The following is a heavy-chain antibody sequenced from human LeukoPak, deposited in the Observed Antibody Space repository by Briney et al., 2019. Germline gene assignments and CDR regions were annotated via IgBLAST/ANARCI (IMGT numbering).Heavy chain of an antibody. D-gene: IGHD6-13*01. V-gene: IGHV3-23*01. CDR3: AITPGIAAAWEGYFDY. CDR1: GFTFSSYA. J-gene: IGHJ4*02. CDR2: ISGSGGST. Sequence: GGSLRLSCAASGFTFSSYAMSWVRQAPGKGLEWVAAISGSGGSTYYADSVKGRFTISRDNSKNTLYLQMNSLRAEDTAVYYCAITPGIAAAWEGYFDYWGQGTLVTVSS.